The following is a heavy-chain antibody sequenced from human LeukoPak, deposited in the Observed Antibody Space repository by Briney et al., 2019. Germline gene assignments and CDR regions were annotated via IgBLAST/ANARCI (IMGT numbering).Heavy chain of an antibody. Sequence: GGSLRLSCAASGFTFSSYSMNWVRQAPGKGLEWVSAISGSGGSTYYADSVKGRFTISRDNSKNTLYLQMNSLRAEDTAVYYCAKGKASGWYIVGYWGQGTLVTVSS. CDR2: ISGSGGST. J-gene: IGHJ4*02. CDR1: GFTFSSYS. D-gene: IGHD6-19*01. CDR3: AKGKASGWYIVGY. V-gene: IGHV3-23*01.